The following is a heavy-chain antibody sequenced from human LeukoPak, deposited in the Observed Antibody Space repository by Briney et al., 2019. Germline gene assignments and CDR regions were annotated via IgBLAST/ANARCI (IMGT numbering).Heavy chain of an antibody. D-gene: IGHD1-26*01. Sequence: GGSLRLSCAASGFTFSSYAMSWVRQAPGKGLEWVSAISGSGGSTYYADSVKGRFTISRDNSKNTLYLQMNSLRAEDTAVYYCAKDFPTFLHVGAKDVPDAFDIWGQGTMVTVSS. V-gene: IGHV3-23*01. J-gene: IGHJ3*02. CDR1: GFTFSSYA. CDR2: ISGSGGST. CDR3: AKDFPTFLHVGAKDVPDAFDI.